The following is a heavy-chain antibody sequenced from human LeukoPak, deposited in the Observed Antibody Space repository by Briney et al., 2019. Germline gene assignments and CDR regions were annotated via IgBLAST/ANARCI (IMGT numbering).Heavy chain of an antibody. J-gene: IGHJ4*02. CDR3: ARDLGGSYNGYFDY. CDR2: IYYSGST. V-gene: IGHV4-39*07. D-gene: IGHD1-26*01. Sequence: SETLSLTCTVSGGSISSSSYYWGWIRQPPGKGLEWIGSIYYSGSTYYNPSLKSRVTISVDTSKNQFSLKLSSVTAADTAVYYCARDLGGSYNGYFDYWGQGTLVTVSS. CDR1: GGSISSSSYY.